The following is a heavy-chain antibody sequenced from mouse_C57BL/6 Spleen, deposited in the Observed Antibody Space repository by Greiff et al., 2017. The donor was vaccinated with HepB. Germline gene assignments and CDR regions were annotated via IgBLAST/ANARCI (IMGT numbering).Heavy chain of an antibody. V-gene: IGHV5-4*01. CDR3: ARDGDSSGYPFAY. CDR1: GFTFSSYA. Sequence: EVKVEESGGGLVKPGGSLKLSCAASGFTFSSYAMSWVRQTPEKRLEWVATISDGGSYTYYPDNVKGRFTISRDNAKNNLYLQMSHLKSEDTAMYYCARDGDSSGYPFAYWGQGTLVTVSA. CDR2: ISDGGSYT. J-gene: IGHJ3*01. D-gene: IGHD3-2*02.